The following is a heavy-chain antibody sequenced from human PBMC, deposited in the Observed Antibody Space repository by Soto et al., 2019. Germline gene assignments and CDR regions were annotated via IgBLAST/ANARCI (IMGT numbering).Heavy chain of an antibody. D-gene: IGHD2-2*01. CDR3: ARGLGYCSSTSCYRLWGSGFDY. V-gene: IGHV1-2*02. CDR1: GYTFTGYY. CDR2: INPNSGGT. J-gene: IGHJ4*02. Sequence: ASVKVSCKASGYTFTGYYMHWVRQAPGQGLEWMGWINPNSGGTNYAQKFQGRVTMTRDTSISTAYMELSRLRSDDTAVYYCARGLGYCSSTSCYRLWGSGFDYWGQGALVTVSS.